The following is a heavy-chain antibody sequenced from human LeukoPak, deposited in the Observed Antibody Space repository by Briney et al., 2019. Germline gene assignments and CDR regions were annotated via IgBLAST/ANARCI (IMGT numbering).Heavy chain of an antibody. Sequence: GESLKISCKGSGYSFTSYWIGWVRQMPGKGLGWMGIIYPGDSDTRYSPSFQGQVTISADKSISTAYLQWSSLKASDTAMYYCARQDSRYYYYYGMDVWGQGTTVTVSS. CDR2: IYPGDSDT. CDR3: ARQDSRYYYYYGMDV. V-gene: IGHV5-51*01. J-gene: IGHJ6*02. CDR1: GYSFTSYW. D-gene: IGHD3-22*01.